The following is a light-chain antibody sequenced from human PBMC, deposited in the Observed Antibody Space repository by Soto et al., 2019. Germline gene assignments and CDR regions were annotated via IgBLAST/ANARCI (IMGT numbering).Light chain of an antibody. V-gene: IGLV2-14*02. CDR2: EGN. CDR1: SGDIGTYNL. Sequence: QSVLTQPASVSGSPGQSITISCTGTSGDIGTYNLVSWYQQYPGRAPKLIIFEGNKRPSGVSGRFSGSKSGITASLSISGLQPEDEADYYCTSYSSSSPVLFGGGTKLTVL. J-gene: IGLJ2*01. CDR3: TSYSSSSPVL.